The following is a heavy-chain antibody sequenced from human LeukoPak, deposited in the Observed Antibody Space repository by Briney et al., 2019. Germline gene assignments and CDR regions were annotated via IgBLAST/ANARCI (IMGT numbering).Heavy chain of an antibody. CDR1: GVTFSRFW. J-gene: IGHJ4*02. CDR2: INIDGSNT. Sequence: PGGSLRLSCAASGVTFSRFWMHWVRQAPGKGLVWVSRINIDGSNTDYADSVKGRFTISRDNSKNILYQKMTGLRAEDTAVYYCAGGMKGSGSYWPFDYWGKGTMVTVSS. V-gene: IGHV3-74*01. D-gene: IGHD3-10*01. CDR3: AGGMKGSGSYWPFDY.